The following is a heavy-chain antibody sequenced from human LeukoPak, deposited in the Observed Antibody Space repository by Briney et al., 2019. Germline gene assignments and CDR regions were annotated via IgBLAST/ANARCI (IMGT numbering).Heavy chain of an antibody. CDR3: ARRDTMTKAFDY. Sequence: SETLSLTCGVSGYSISSGYYWGWIRQPPGKGLEWIGSMYHSGSTYYNSSLKSRVTISVDTSKNQFSLKLSSVTAADTAVYYCARRDTMTKAFDYWGQGTLVTVSS. CDR1: GYSISSGYY. V-gene: IGHV4-38-2*01. D-gene: IGHD5-18*01. CDR2: MYHSGST. J-gene: IGHJ4*02.